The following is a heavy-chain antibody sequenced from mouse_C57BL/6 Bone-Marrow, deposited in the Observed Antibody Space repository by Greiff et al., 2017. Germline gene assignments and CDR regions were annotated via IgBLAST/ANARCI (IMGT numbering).Heavy chain of an antibody. J-gene: IGHJ1*03. V-gene: IGHV5-16*01. CDR1: GFTFSDYY. CDR2: INYDGSST. D-gene: IGHD1-1*01. Sequence: EVKLVESEGGLVQPGSSMKLSCTASGFTFSDYYMAWVRQVPEKGLEWVANINYDGSSTYYLDSLKSRFIISRDNAKNILYLQMSSLKSEDTATYYCARVEVADWYFDVWGTGTTVTVSS. CDR3: ARVEVADWYFDV.